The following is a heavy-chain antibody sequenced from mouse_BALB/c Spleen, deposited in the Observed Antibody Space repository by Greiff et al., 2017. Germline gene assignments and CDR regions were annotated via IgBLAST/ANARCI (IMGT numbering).Heavy chain of an antibody. CDR1: GYSITSDYA. CDR3: ARGGNLYAMDY. Sequence: DVQLQESGPGLVKPSQSLSLTCTVTGYSITSDYAWNWIRQFPGNKLEWMGYISYSGSTSYNPSLKSRISITRDTSKNQFFLQLNSVTTEDTATYYCARGGNLYAMDYWGQGTSVTVSS. V-gene: IGHV3-2*02. J-gene: IGHJ4*01. CDR2: ISYSGST.